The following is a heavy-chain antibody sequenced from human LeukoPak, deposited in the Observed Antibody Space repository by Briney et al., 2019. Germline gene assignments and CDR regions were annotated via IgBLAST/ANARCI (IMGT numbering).Heavy chain of an antibody. D-gene: IGHD3-3*01. CDR1: GFTFSSYG. V-gene: IGHV3-33*01. CDR3: ARDRQDYDFWSGYFDY. CDR2: IWYDGGNK. Sequence: PGRSLRLSCAASGFTFSSYGMHWVRQAPGKGLEWVAVIWYDGGNKYYADSVKGRFTISRDNSKNTLYLQMNSLRAEDTAVYYCARDRQDYDFWSGYFDYWGQGTLVTVSS. J-gene: IGHJ4*02.